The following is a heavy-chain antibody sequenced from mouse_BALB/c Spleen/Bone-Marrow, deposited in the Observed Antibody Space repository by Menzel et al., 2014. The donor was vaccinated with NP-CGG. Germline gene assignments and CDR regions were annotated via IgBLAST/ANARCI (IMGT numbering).Heavy chain of an antibody. V-gene: IGHV2-9*02. Sequence: VKLMDSGPGLVAPSQSLSIPCTVSGFSLTSYGVHWVRQPPGKGLEWLGVIWAGGSTNYNSALMSRLSISKDNSKSQVFLKMNSLQTDDTAMYYCARVIRYESYFDYWGQGTTLTVSS. CDR3: ARVIRYESYFDY. CDR1: GFSLTSYG. J-gene: IGHJ2*01. D-gene: IGHD2-14*01. CDR2: IWAGGST.